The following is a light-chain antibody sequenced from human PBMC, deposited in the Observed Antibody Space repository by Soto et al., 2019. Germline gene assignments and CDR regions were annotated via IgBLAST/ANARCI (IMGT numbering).Light chain of an antibody. CDR3: QQYGSSPRT. CDR1: QSVSSSY. J-gene: IGKJ2*02. CDR2: DES. Sequence: EIVLTQSPDTLSLSPGERATLSCRASQSVSSSYLAWYQHKPGQAPRLLIYDESRRATGIPDRFSGSGSGTDFTLTISRLEPEDIAVYYCQQYGSSPRTFGQGTKLEIK. V-gene: IGKV3-20*01.